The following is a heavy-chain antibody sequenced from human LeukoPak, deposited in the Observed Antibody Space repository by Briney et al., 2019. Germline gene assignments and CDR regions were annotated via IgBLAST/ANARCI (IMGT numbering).Heavy chain of an antibody. Sequence: SVKVSCKASGGTFSSYAISWVRQAPGQGLEWMGRIIPILGIANYAQKFQGRVTITADKSTSTAYMELSSLRSEDTAVYYCARDAGEDPIDYYYNMDVWGKGTTVTVSS. CDR2: IIPILGIA. V-gene: IGHV1-69*04. CDR3: ARDAGEDPIDYYYNMDV. J-gene: IGHJ6*03. D-gene: IGHD7-27*01. CDR1: GGTFSSYA.